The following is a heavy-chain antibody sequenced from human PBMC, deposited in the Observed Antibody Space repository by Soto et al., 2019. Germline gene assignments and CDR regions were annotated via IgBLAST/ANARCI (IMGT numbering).Heavy chain of an antibody. J-gene: IGHJ5*02. V-gene: IGHV4-39*01. CDR3: ARSGGYSGYDHFFDP. CDR1: GDSISSGSYY. Sequence: QLQLQESGPGLVKPSETLSLTCTVSGDSISSGSYYWDWIRQPPGKGLEWIGNIFYSGSTLYNPSLKGRVSIDVDTSSNQFSLRLTSVTAADTAVYFCARSGGYSGYDHFFDPWGHGTLVTVSS. CDR2: IFYSGST. D-gene: IGHD5-12*01.